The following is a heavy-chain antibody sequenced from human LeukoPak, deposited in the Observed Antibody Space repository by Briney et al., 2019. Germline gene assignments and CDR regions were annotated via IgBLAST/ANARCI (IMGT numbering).Heavy chain of an antibody. CDR3: ARSYYDSSGFDDAFDI. V-gene: IGHV1-46*01. Sequence: ASVTVSCKASGYTFTSYYMHWVRQAPGQGLEWMGIINPSGGSTSYAQKFQGRVTMTRDTSTSTVYMELSSLRSEDTAVYYCARSYYDSSGFDDAFDIWGQGTMVTVSS. CDR1: GYTFTSYY. J-gene: IGHJ3*02. D-gene: IGHD3-22*01. CDR2: INPSGGST.